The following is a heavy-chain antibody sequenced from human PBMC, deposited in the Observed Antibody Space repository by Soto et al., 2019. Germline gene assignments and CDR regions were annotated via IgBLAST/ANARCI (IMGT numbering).Heavy chain of an antibody. V-gene: IGHV4-39*02. D-gene: IGHD2-15*01. CDR1: GGSINYNGYY. CDR3: PRLVVVAPVSNA. CDR2: IFYTGTT. Sequence: SETLSLTCSVSGGSINYNGYYWGWIRQPPGKGLEWVGGIFYTGTTYYSPSLKDRVTISVDTSKNSFSLNLTSVTAADTAVYFSPRLVVVAPVSNAWGQGTLVTVSS. J-gene: IGHJ5*01.